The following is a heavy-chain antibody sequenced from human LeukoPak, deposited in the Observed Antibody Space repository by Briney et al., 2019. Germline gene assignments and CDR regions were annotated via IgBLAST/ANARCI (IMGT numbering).Heavy chain of an antibody. CDR1: GFTFRSYW. CDR3: ARDSGTGSAWYPFDY. V-gene: IGHV3-74*03. J-gene: IGHJ4*02. D-gene: IGHD6-19*01. CDR2: INSDGSTT. Sequence: AGGSLRLSCAASGFTFRSYWMHWVRQAPGKGLVWASRINSDGSTTAYADSVKGRFTISRDNAENTLYLQMNSLRAEDTAVYYCARDSGTGSAWYPFDYWGQGTLVTVSP.